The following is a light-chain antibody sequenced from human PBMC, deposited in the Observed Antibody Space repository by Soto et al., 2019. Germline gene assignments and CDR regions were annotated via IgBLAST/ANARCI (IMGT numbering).Light chain of an antibody. CDR2: GAS. J-gene: IGKJ1*01. Sequence: EVVMTRSPATLSVSPGERATLFCRASQSVSSNLAWYQQKPGQAPRLLIYGASTRATGIPARFSGSGSGTDFTLTISRLEPEDFAVYYCQQYGSSPWTFGQGTKVDIK. CDR1: QSVSSN. V-gene: IGKV3-15*01. CDR3: QQYGSSPWT.